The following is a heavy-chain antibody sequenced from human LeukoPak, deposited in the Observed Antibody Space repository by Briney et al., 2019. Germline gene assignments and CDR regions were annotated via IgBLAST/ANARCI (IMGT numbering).Heavy chain of an antibody. CDR3: ARRRRRDGYNWSALMGHMDV. D-gene: IGHD5-24*01. CDR1: GGSFSGYY. Sequence: SETLSLTCAVYGGSFSGYYWSWIRQPPGKGLEWIGEINHSGSTNYNPSLKSRVTISVDTSKNQFSLKLSSVTAADTAVYYCARRRRRDGYNWSALMGHMDVWGKGTTVTVSS. CDR2: INHSGST. J-gene: IGHJ6*03. V-gene: IGHV4-34*01.